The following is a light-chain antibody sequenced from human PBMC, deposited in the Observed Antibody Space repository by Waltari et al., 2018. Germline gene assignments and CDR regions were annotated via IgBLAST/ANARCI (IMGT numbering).Light chain of an antibody. V-gene: IGKV1-39*01. CDR2: GAS. CDR1: QTISKF. Sequence: DTQLTQSPSSLSASIGDRITITCRTSQTISKFLNWYQQKRGKAPKLLISGASNLQSGVPLSFSGSGSGTDFTLTISSLQPEDFATYYCQQTYSIPYTFGQGTNLEIK. CDR3: QQTYSIPYT. J-gene: IGKJ2*01.